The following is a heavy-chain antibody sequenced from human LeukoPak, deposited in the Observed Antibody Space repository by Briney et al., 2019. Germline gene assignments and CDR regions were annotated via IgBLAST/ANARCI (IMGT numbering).Heavy chain of an antibody. V-gene: IGHV3-23*01. Sequence: GGSLRLSCAASGFTFSSYAMSWVRQAPGKGLEWVSTISNSDGKAYYADSVKGRFTISRDNSKNTLYLQVNSLTAEDTAIYYCAKATGTLGNWGQGTLVIVSS. CDR3: AKATGTLGN. D-gene: IGHD1-1*01. CDR1: GFTFSSYA. CDR2: ISNSDGKA. J-gene: IGHJ4*02.